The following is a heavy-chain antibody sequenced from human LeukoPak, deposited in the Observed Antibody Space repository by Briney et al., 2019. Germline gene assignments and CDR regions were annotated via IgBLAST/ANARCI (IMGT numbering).Heavy chain of an antibody. Sequence: GGSLRLSCAASGFTFSDYSMSWIRQAPGKGLEWVSYISSSSRYTNYADSVKGRFTISRDNAKNSLYLQMNSLRAEDTAVYYCARPSYNSGSYFDYWGQGILVTVSS. V-gene: IGHV3-11*06. CDR3: ARPSYNSGSYFDY. CDR1: GFTFSDYS. CDR2: ISSSSRYT. J-gene: IGHJ4*02. D-gene: IGHD3-10*01.